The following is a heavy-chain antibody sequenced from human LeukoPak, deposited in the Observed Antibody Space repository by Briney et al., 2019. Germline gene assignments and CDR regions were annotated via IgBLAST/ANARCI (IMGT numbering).Heavy chain of an antibody. CDR1: GYTFTGYY. V-gene: IGHV1-2*02. CDR3: AKNYYDYVWGGEPYYYYMDV. Sequence: ASVKVSCKASGYTFTGYYMHWVRQAPGQGLEWMGWINPNSGGTNYAQKFQGRVTMTRDTSIRTAYIELSRLRSDDTAVYYCAKNYYDYVWGGEPYYYYMDVWGKGTTVTVSS. CDR2: INPNSGGT. J-gene: IGHJ6*03. D-gene: IGHD3-16*01.